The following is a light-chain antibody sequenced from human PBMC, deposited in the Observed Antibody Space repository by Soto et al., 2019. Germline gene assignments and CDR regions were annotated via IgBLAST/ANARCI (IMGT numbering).Light chain of an antibody. CDR2: GAS. CDR3: QQYGSSRT. Sequence: EIVLTQSPGTLSLSPGERATLSCRASQSVSNDLAWYQQKPGQAPRLLIYGASSRAAGIPDRFSGSGSGTDFTLTISRLEHEDFAVYYCQQYGSSRTFGQGTKVEIK. CDR1: QSVSND. V-gene: IGKV3-20*01. J-gene: IGKJ1*01.